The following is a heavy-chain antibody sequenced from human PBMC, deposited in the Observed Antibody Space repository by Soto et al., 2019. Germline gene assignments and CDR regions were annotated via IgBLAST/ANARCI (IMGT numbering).Heavy chain of an antibody. CDR2: ISWNSGSI. CDR1: GFTFDDYA. CDR3: AKDTWGWGNYCFDY. D-gene: IGHD3-16*01. V-gene: IGHV3-9*01. J-gene: IGHJ4*02. Sequence: GGSLRLSCAASGFTFDDYAMHWVRQAPGKGLEWVSDISWNSGSIGYADSVKGRFTISRDNAKNSLYLQMNSLRAEDTALYYCAKDTWGWGNYCFDYWGQGTLVTVSS.